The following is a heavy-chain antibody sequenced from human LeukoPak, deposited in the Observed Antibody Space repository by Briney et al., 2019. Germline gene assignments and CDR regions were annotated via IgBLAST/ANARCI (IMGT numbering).Heavy chain of an antibody. CDR1: GYTLTSYA. CDR3: ARSVLYSYGYH. Sequence: GASVKVSCKASGYTLTSYAMHWVRQAPGQRLEWMGWINAGNGNTKYSQKFQGRVTITRDASASTAYMELSSLRSEDTAVYFCARSVLYSYGYHWGQGTLVTVSS. J-gene: IGHJ5*02. CDR2: INAGNGNT. V-gene: IGHV1-3*01. D-gene: IGHD5-18*01.